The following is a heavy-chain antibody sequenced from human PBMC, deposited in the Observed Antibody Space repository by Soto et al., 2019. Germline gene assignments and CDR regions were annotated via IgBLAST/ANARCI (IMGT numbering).Heavy chain of an antibody. Sequence: QVQLQESGPGLVTPSQTLSLTCTVSGGSISSDNYFWSWIRQHPGKGLGWIGYIDYIGRAYYNPSLKSRVTTSVDTSKKQFSLRLSSVTVADRATYYCAREVQSAAASDAVDIWGQGTVVTVSS. CDR2: IDYIGRA. J-gene: IGHJ3*02. D-gene: IGHD2-15*01. CDR1: GGSISSDNYF. CDR3: AREVQSAAASDAVDI. V-gene: IGHV4-31*03.